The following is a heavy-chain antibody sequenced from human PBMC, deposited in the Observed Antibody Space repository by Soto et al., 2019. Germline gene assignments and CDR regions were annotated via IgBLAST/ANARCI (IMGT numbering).Heavy chain of an antibody. CDR1: GYTFTDYY. CDR2: LNPNSGDK. CDR3: ARTGTTSAFDI. V-gene: IGHV1-2*02. D-gene: IGHD1-1*01. Sequence: ASVKVSCKASGYTFTDYYLHWVRQAPGQGLVWRGWLNPNSGDKNYAQMFQGRVTMTRDTSISTVYMEVSSLRSDDTAVFYCARTGTTSAFDIWGQGTMVTVSS. J-gene: IGHJ3*02.